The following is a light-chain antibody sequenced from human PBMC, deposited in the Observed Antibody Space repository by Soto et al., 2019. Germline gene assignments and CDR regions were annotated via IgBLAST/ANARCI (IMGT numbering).Light chain of an antibody. CDR3: QQRTNWPAT. CDR2: EAS. V-gene: IGKV3-11*01. Sequence: EIVLTQSPATLSLSPGERATLSCRASQSVSSYLAWYQQKAGQAPRLLIYEASNRATGIPARFSGSGSGTDFTLTISSLEPEDFAVYYCQQRTNWPATFGQGTRREIK. CDR1: QSVSSY. J-gene: IGKJ5*01.